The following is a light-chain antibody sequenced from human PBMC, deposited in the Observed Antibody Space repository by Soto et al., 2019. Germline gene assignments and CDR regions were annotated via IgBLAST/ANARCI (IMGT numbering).Light chain of an antibody. V-gene: IGKV3D-15*01. Sequence: EIVMTQSPTTLSVSPGESGTLSCRASQSVSTNLAWYQQTPGQAPRLLIFDASARATGIPARFSGSGSGTKFTLTISSLQSEDFAVYYCQQYDNWLGTFGQGTKVDIK. CDR2: DAS. J-gene: IGKJ1*01. CDR3: QQYDNWLGT. CDR1: QSVSTN.